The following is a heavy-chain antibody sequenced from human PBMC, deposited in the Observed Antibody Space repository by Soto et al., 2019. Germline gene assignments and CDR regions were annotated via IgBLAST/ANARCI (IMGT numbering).Heavy chain of an antibody. CDR2: ISYDGSNK. V-gene: IGHV3-30-3*01. D-gene: IGHD2-2*01. CDR3: ARDRPSPYCSSTSCSSYFDY. J-gene: IGHJ4*02. Sequence: GGSLRLSCAASGFTFSTYAMQWVRQAPGKGLEWVAVISYDGSNKYYADSVKGRFTISRDNSNNTLYLQMNSLRAEDTAVYYCARDRPSPYCSSTSCSSYFDYWGQGTLVT. CDR1: GFTFSTYA.